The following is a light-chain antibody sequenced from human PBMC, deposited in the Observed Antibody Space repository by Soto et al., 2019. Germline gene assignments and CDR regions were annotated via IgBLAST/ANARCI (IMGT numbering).Light chain of an antibody. CDR1: SSNIGSNY. CDR3: AAWDDSLSGLV. Sequence: QAVVPQPPSASGTPGQRVTISCSGSSSNIGSNYVYWYQQLPGTAPKLLIYRNNQRPSGVPDRFSGSKSGTSASLAISGLRSEDEADYYCAAWDDSLSGLVFGGGTQLTVL. CDR2: RNN. J-gene: IGLJ3*02. V-gene: IGLV1-47*01.